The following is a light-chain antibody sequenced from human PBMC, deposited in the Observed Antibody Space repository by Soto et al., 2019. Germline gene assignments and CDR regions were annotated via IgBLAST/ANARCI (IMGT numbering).Light chain of an antibody. CDR2: EVS. CDR3: SSYAGSNNLV. CDR1: SSDVGGYNY. V-gene: IGLV2-8*01. Sequence: QSALTQPPSASGSPGQSVTISCTGTSSDVGGYNYVSWYQQHPGKAPKLMISEVSKRPSGVPDRFSGSKSGNTASLTVSGLQAEDEADYFCSSYAGSNNLVFGGGPKVTVL. J-gene: IGLJ2*01.